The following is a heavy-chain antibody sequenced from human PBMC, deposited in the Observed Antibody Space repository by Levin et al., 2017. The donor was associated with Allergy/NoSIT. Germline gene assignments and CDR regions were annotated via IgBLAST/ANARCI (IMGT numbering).Heavy chain of an antibody. D-gene: IGHD4-23*01. J-gene: IGHJ4*02. Sequence: GESLKISCAASGFNFSPYAMQWVRQAPGKGLERVATTSFDDVHRTYSDSVKGRFTVSRDNSKNTLYLQMNRVRPDDTAMYYCARDVDYGGNLMLLDYWGQGTLVTVSS. CDR3: ARDVDYGGNLMLLDY. V-gene: IGHV3-30*04. CDR1: GFNFSPYA. CDR2: TSFDDVHR.